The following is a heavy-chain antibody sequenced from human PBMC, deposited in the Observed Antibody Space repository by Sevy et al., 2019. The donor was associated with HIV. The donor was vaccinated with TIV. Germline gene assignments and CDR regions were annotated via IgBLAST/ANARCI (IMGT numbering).Heavy chain of an antibody. Sequence: GGSLRLSCAASRFTFSDYWMSWVRQAPEKGLEWVANIMQDGSKKYYVDSVKGRFIMSRDNAKNSLYLEMNSLRAEDTAVYYCAKRGNGWYELDYWGRGTLVTVSS. CDR1: RFTFSDYW. CDR2: IMQDGSKK. V-gene: IGHV3-7*03. CDR3: AKRGNGWYELDY. D-gene: IGHD6-19*01. J-gene: IGHJ4*02.